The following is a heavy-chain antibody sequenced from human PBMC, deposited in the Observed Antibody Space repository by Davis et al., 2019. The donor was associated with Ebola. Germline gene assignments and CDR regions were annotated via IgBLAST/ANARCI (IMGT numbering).Heavy chain of an antibody. CDR3: ARTLYSGYDFPYYYGMDV. CDR1: GYTFTSYY. J-gene: IGHJ6*02. D-gene: IGHD5-12*01. V-gene: IGHV1-46*01. CDR2: INPSGGST. Sequence: ASVKVSCKASGYTFTSYYMHWVRLAPGQGLEWMGIINPSGGSTSYAQKFQGRVTMTRDTSTSTVYMELSSLRSEDTAVYYCARTLYSGYDFPYYYGMDVWGQGTTVTVSS.